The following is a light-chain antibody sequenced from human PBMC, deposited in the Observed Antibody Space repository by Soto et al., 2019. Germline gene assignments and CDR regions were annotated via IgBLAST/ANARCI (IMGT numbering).Light chain of an antibody. CDR1: QAISNY. CDR2: AAF. J-gene: IGKJ1*01. CDR3: QKDNSAPWT. Sequence: DFQMTQSPSSLSASVGDRVTITCRATQAISNYLAWYQQKPGKVPKLLIYAAFTLQSGVPSRFSGSGSGTDFSLTISSLQPEDVATYYCQKDNSAPWTFGQGTKVEIK. V-gene: IGKV1-27*01.